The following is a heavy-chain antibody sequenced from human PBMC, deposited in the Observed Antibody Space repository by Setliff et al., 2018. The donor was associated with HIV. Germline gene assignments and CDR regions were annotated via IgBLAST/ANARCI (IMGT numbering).Heavy chain of an antibody. D-gene: IGHD2-21*01. Sequence: SETLSLTCAVYGGSFSGYYWSWIRQPPGKGLEWIGEINHSGSTNYNPSLKSRVTISVDTSKNQFSLKLSSVTAADTAVYYCARVSPTRCGSAGRGGSGVNWFDPWGQGTLVTVSS. J-gene: IGHJ5*02. CDR1: GGSFSGYY. CDR2: INHSGST. CDR3: ARVSPTRCGSAGRGGSGVNWFDP. V-gene: IGHV4-34*01.